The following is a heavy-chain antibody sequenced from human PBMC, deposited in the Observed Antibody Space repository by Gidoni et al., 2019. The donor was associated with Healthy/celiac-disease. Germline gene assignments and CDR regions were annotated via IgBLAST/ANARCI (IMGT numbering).Heavy chain of an antibody. D-gene: IGHD3-10*01. V-gene: IGHV3-53*04. J-gene: IGHJ4*02. CDR2: IYSGGST. CDR1: GFTVSSNY. CDR3: AREGEDYYGSGSYDY. Sequence: EVQLVESGGGLVQPGGSLRLSCAASGFTVSSNYMSWVRQAPGKGLEWVSVIYSGGSTYYADSVKGRFTISRHNSKNTLYLQMNSLRAEDTAVYYCAREGEDYYGSGSYDYWGQGTLVTVSS.